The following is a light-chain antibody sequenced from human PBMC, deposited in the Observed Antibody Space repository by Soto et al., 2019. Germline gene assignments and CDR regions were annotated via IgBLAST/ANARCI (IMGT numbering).Light chain of an antibody. CDR1: RSVRRNS. J-gene: IGKJ2*01. CDR2: GAS. V-gene: IGKV3D-7*01. CDR3: QQDYNLSPK. Sequence: PGERVTLSCRASRSVRRNSLTCYQQKPGQAPGLLISGASTRATGVPARFSGSGSGTDFTLTISSLQPEDFAVYSCQQDYNLSPKFDQGTTLQMK.